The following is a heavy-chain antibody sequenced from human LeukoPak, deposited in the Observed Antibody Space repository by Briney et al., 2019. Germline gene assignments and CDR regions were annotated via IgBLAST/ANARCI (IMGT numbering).Heavy chain of an antibody. CDR1: GFDFSTYA. D-gene: IGHD3-3*01. V-gene: IGHV3-30*04. J-gene: IGHJ4*02. Sequence: GGSLRLSCAVSGFDFSTYAMDWVRQAPGKGLEWVALISYDGGNKVYADSVKGRFTISRDNSKNMVYLQMNSLRDDDTAVYYCARENFGVSYFAYWGQGTLVTVSS. CDR2: ISYDGGNK. CDR3: ARENFGVSYFAY.